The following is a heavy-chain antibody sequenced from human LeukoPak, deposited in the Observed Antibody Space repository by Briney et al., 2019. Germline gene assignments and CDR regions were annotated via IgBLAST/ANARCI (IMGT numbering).Heavy chain of an antibody. CDR2: ISHSGSS. D-gene: IGHD5-18*01. CDR1: GGSFSGFY. Sequence: SETLSLTCAVYGGSFSGFYWSWIRQPPGKGLEWMGEISHSGSSYYNPSLKSRVTISVDASRSQFSLRLSSVTAADTAIYSCARGGLDTKRGGYFDYWGQGILVTVSS. J-gene: IGHJ4*02. CDR3: ARGGLDTKRGGYFDY. V-gene: IGHV4-34*01.